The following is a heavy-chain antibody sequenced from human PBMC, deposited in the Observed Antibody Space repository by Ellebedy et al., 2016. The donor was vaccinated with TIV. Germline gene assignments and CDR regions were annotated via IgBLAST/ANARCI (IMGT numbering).Heavy chain of an antibody. CDR3: ARFDHDSSGYYSDAFDI. D-gene: IGHD3-22*01. J-gene: IGHJ3*02. V-gene: IGHV3-33*08. CDR1: GFTFSNAW. CDR2: IWYDGSNK. Sequence: GGSLRLSCAASGFTFSNAWMNWVRQAPGKGLEWVAVIWYDGSNKYYADSVKGRFTISRDNAKNSLYLQMNSLRSEDTAVYYCARFDHDSSGYYSDAFDIWGQGTMVTVSS.